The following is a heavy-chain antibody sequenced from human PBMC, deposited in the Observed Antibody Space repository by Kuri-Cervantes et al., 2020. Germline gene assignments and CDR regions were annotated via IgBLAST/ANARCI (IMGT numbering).Heavy chain of an antibody. V-gene: IGHV1-18*01. J-gene: IGHJ4*02. CDR3: ARAPEGDHDYVWGSPLYYY. CDR2: ISAYNGNT. CDR1: GYTFTSYG. D-gene: IGHD3-16*01. Sequence: ASVKVSCKASGYTFTSYGISWVRQAPGQGLEWMGWISAYNGNTNYAQKLQGRVTMTRDTSMSTVYMELSSLRSEDTAVYYCARAPEGDHDYVWGSPLYYYWGQGTLVTVSS.